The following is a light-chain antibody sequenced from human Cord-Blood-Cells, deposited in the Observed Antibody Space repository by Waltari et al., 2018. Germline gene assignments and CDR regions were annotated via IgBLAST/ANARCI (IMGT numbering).Light chain of an antibody. CDR2: KDS. J-gene: IGLJ2*01. CDR3: QSADSSGTYGV. V-gene: IGLV3-25*02. Sequence: SYELTQPPSVSVSPGQTARITCSGDALPKQYAYWYQQKPGPAPVLVIYKDSERPSGIPGRFSGSSSGTTVTLTISGVQAEDEADYYCQSADSSGTYGVFGGGTKLTVL. CDR1: ALPKQY.